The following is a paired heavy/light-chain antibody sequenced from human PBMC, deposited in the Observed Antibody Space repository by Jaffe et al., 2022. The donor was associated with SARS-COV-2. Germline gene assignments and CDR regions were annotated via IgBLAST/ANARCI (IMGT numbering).Light chain of an antibody. CDR2: DDS. V-gene: IGLV3-21*02. CDR3: QVWDSSSVGV. Sequence: SYVLTQPPSVSVAPGQTARITCGGNNIGSKSVHWYQQKPGQAPVLVVYDDSDRPSGIPERFSGSNSGNTATLTISRVEAGDEADYYCQVWDSSSVGVFGGGTKLTVL. J-gene: IGLJ3*02. CDR1: NIGSKS.
Heavy chain of an antibody. V-gene: IGHV3-11*01. Sequence: QVQLVESGGGLVKPGGSLRLSCAASGFTFSDYYMSWIRQAPGKGLEWVSYISSSGSTIYYADSVKGRFTISRDNAKNSLYLQMNSLRAEDTAVYYCARDPSSSPTLYYFDYWGQGTLVTVSS. CDR2: ISSSGSTI. J-gene: IGHJ4*02. CDR3: ARDPSSSPTLYYFDY. CDR1: GFTFSDYY. D-gene: IGHD6-6*01.